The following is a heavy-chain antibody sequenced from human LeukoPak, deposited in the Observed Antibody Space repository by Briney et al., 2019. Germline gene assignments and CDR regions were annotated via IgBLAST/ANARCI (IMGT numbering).Heavy chain of an antibody. CDR2: LNPLSGDT. CDR1: GYTFTAHF. CDR3: ARGSSITGTISYYYYYMDV. Sequence: ASVKVSCQTSGYTFTAHFIHWVRQAPGQGLEWVGLLNPLSGDTTYAQRFQGRVTLTRDTSIRTAYMELSRLRSDDTAVYYCARGSSITGTISYYYYYMDVWGKGTTVTVSS. J-gene: IGHJ6*03. V-gene: IGHV1-2*02. D-gene: IGHD1-7*01.